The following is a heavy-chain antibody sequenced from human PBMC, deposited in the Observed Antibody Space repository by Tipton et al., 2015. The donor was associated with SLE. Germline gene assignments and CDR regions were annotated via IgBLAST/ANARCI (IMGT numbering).Heavy chain of an antibody. V-gene: IGHV4-61*05. CDR3: ARLADFGMDV. D-gene: IGHD3-3*01. J-gene: IGHJ6*02. CDR2: VYHSGST. Sequence: TLSLTCTVSGGSISSSASYWGWIRQSPEKGLEWIGYVYHSGSTNYNPSLKGRVTISVDKSKKQYFLNLSSVTAADTAVYYCARLADFGMDVWGQGTTVSVSS. CDR1: GGSISSSASY.